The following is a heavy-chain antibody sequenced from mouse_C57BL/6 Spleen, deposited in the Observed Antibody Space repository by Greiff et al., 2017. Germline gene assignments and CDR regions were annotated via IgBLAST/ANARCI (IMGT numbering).Heavy chain of an antibody. V-gene: IGHV5-4*03. D-gene: IGHD2-1*01. CDR1: GFTFSSYA. J-gene: IGHJ4*01. Sequence: EVKVVESGGGLVKPGGSLKLSCAASGFTFSSYAMSWVRQTPEKRLEWVATISDGGSYTYYPDNVKGRFTISRDNAKNNLYLQMSHLKSEDTAMYYCARVLYYGNYDYVMDYWGQGTSVTVSS. CDR3: ARVLYYGNYDYVMDY. CDR2: ISDGGSYT.